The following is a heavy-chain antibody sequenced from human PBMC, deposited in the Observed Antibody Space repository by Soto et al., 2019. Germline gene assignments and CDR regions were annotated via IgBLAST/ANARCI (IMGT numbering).Heavy chain of an antibody. J-gene: IGHJ6*01. CDR3: ASSPRGYCSSTSCRELGNYYGMDV. D-gene: IGHD2-2*01. V-gene: IGHV5-10-1*01. Sequence: EVQLVQSGAEVKKPGESLRISCKGSGYSFTSYWISWVRQMPGKGLEWMGRIDPSDSYTNYSPSFQGHVIISADKDIRTANLQWSSLKASATAMYYCASSPRGYCSSTSCRELGNYYGMDVW. CDR1: GYSFTSYW. CDR2: IDPSDSYT.